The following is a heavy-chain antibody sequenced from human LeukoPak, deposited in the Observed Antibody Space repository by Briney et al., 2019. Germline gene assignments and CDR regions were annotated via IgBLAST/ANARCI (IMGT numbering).Heavy chain of an antibody. J-gene: IGHJ6*02. CDR2: IYYSGST. CDR1: GGSISSYY. Sequence: PSETLSLTCTVSGGSISSYYWSWIRQPPGKGLEWIGYIYYSGSTNYNPSLKSRVTISVDTSKNQFSLKLSSVTAADTAVYYCARGGDRETYYDFWSGSLAGYYYGMDVWGQGITVTVSS. V-gene: IGHV4-59*01. CDR3: ARGGDRETYYDFWSGSLAGYYYGMDV. D-gene: IGHD3-3*01.